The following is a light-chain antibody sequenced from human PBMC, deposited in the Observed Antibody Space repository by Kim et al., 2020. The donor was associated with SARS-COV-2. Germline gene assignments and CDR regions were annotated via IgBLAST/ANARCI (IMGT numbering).Light chain of an antibody. V-gene: IGKV3-11*01. Sequence: ETVLTQSPATLSLSPEERATLSCRASQSVDIYLAWYQQKPGQAPRLLIYDASNRATGIPARFSGSGSGTDFTLTISSLEPEDFAVYYCQQRKNWPPLTFGGGTKVDIK. J-gene: IGKJ4*01. CDR1: QSVDIY. CDR2: DAS. CDR3: QQRKNWPPLT.